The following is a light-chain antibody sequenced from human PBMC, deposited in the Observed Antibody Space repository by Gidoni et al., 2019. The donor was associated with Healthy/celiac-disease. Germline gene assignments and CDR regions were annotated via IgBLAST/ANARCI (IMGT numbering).Light chain of an antibody. CDR2: DDS. CDR3: QVWDSSSDPPYV. Sequence: SYVLTQPPSVSVAPGKTARITCGGNNIGSKSVHWYQQKPGQAPVLVVYDDSDRPPGIPERFSGSNSGNTATLTISRVEAGDEADYYCQVWDSSSDPPYVFGTGTKVTVL. CDR1: NIGSKS. J-gene: IGLJ1*01. V-gene: IGLV3-21*03.